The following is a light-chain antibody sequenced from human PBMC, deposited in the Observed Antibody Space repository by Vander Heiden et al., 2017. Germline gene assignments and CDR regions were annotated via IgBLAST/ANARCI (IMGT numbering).Light chain of an antibody. Sequence: QSVLTQPPSVSGAPGQRVTISCTGSTSNMGANYAVYWYQQIPGKAPKLLIQSNNNRPSGVPDRFSSSKSGTSASLTITGLQAEDEADYYCQSYDSRLSGSVFGPGTKVTVL. CDR3: QSYDSRLSGSV. J-gene: IGLJ1*01. CDR2: SNN. CDR1: TSNMGANYA. V-gene: IGLV1-40*01.